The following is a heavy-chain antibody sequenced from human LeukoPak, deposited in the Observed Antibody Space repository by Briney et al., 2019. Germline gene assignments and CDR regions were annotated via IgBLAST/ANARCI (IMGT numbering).Heavy chain of an antibody. V-gene: IGHV2-5*02. CDR3: AHLRYCSSTSCLNWFDP. D-gene: IGHD2-2*01. CDR2: IYWDDDK. Sequence: SGPTLVKPTQTLTLTCTFSGFSLSTSGVGVGWLRQPPGKALQWLALIYWDDDKRYSPSLKSRLTITKDTSKNQVVFTMTNMDPVDTATYYCAHLRYCSSTSCLNWFDPWGQGTLVTVSS. J-gene: IGHJ5*02. CDR1: GFSLSTSGVG.